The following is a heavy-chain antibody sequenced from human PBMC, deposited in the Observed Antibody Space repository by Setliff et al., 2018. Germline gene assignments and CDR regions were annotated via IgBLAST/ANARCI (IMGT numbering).Heavy chain of an antibody. CDR3: AKNGFGVVALGVNNWFDP. Sequence: PGGSRRLSCAASGFTFSSYAMSWVRQAPGKGLEWVSAISGSGGSTYYADSVKGRFTISRDNSKNTLYLQMNSLRAEDMAVYYCAKNGFGVVALGVNNWFDPWGQGTRVTVSS. CDR1: GFTFSSYA. CDR2: ISGSGGST. V-gene: IGHV3-23*01. D-gene: IGHD3-10*01. J-gene: IGHJ5*02.